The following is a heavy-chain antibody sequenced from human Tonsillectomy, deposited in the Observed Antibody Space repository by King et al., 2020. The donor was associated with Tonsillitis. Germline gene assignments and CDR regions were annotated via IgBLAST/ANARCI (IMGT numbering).Heavy chain of an antibody. CDR2: VDGGGRDP. CDR3: ATDFVASNSLYDPFDI. Sequence: QLVESGGGFVQPGGSLRLSCVASGFMFSDYTMYWVRQPPGKGREWVSVVDGGGRDPQYGDSAKGRFTISRDDSKRTLYLEMSSLRAEDTAVYFCATDFVASNSLYDPFDIWGQGGMVTVSS. CDR1: GFMFSDYT. V-gene: IGHV3-23*03. D-gene: IGHD5-18*01. J-gene: IGHJ3*02.